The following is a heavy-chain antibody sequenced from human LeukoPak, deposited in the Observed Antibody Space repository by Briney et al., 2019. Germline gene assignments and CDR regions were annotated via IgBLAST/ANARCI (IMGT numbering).Heavy chain of an antibody. CDR3: ARSRITIFGLVIIRFDD. J-gene: IGHJ4*02. CDR1: GGSISSGDYY. D-gene: IGHD3-3*01. CDR2: IHYGGNS. Sequence: PSQTLSLTCTVSGGSISSGDYYWSWIRQPPGKGLEWIGSIHYGGNSYYNPSLKSRVTISEDASNDRFSLKLNFVTAADTAIYYCARSRITIFGLVIIRFDDWGQGTRVTVSS. V-gene: IGHV4-30-4*01.